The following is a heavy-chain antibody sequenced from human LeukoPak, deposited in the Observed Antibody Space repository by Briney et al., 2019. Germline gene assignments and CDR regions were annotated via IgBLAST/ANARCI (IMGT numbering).Heavy chain of an antibody. CDR1: GFTFDDYA. D-gene: IGHD6-6*01. V-gene: IGHV3-9*01. Sequence: GGSLRLSCAASGFTFDDYAMHWVRQAPGKGLEWVSGISWKSGSIAYADSVRGRFTISRDNVKNSLFLELNSLRPEDTALYYCAKDSSSGGHYFDYWGQGTLLTVPS. J-gene: IGHJ4*02. CDR2: ISWKSGSI. CDR3: AKDSSSGGHYFDY.